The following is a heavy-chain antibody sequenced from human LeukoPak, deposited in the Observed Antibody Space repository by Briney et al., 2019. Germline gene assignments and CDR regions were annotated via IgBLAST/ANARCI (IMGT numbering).Heavy chain of an antibody. Sequence: ASVKVSCKASGYTFTGYYMHWVRQAPGQGLEWMGWINPNSGGTNYAQKFQGWVTMTRDTSISTAYMELSRLRSDDTAVYYCARAAGSAYSSSPFDYWGQGTLVTVSS. D-gene: IGHD6-13*01. J-gene: IGHJ4*02. CDR3: ARAAGSAYSSSPFDY. V-gene: IGHV1-2*04. CDR1: GYTFTGYY. CDR2: INPNSGGT.